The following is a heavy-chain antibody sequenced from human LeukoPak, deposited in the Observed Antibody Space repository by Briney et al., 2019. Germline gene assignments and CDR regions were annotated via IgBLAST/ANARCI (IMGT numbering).Heavy chain of an antibody. CDR1: GGSFSGYY. CDR2: INHSGST. V-gene: IGHV4-34*01. Sequence: SETLSLTCAVYGGSFSGYYWSWIRQPPGKGLEWIGEINHSGSTNYNPSLKSRVTISVDTSKNQFSLKLSSVTAADPAVYYCARVSSIVVVTPLGAFDIWGQGTMVTVSS. J-gene: IGHJ3*02. D-gene: IGHD2-21*02. CDR3: ARVSSIVVVTPLGAFDI.